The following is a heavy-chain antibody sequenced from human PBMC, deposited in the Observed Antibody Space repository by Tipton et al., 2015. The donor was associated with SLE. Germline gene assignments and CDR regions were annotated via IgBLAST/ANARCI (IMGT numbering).Heavy chain of an antibody. Sequence: TLSLTCAVYGGSFSGYYWTWIRQPPGKGLEWIGEINHSGSTNYNPSLKSRVTISVDTSKKEFSLNLTFVTAADTAVYYCARAQWLVRWFDPWGQGTLVTVSS. D-gene: IGHD6-19*01. CDR3: ARAQWLVRWFDP. CDR1: GGSFSGYY. J-gene: IGHJ5*02. V-gene: IGHV4-34*01. CDR2: INHSGST.